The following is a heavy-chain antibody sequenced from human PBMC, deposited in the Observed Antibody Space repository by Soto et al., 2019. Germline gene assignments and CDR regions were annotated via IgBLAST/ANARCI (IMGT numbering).Heavy chain of an antibody. J-gene: IGHJ4*02. CDR1: GDRVSSNSAA. V-gene: IGHV6-1*01. CDR2: TYYRSKWYN. D-gene: IGHD2-15*01. CDR3: ARDVYCSGGSCYSRVYIDY. Sequence: SQTLSLTCAISGDRVSSNSAAWNWIRQSPSRGLEWLGRTYYRSKWYNDYAVSVKSRITINPDTSKNQFSLQLNSVTPEDTAVYYCARDVYCSGGSCYSRVYIDYWGQGTLVTVSS.